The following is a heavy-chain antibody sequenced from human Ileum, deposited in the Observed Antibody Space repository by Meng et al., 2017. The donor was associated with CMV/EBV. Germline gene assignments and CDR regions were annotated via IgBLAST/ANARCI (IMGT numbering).Heavy chain of an antibody. CDR3: ARSLYYSSYYFDY. CDR1: GFSFRNRGVC. CDR2: IYWDEDK. D-gene: IGHD3-16*01. Sequence: QIDSEESEPSGVKPTHTLTLTCTFSGFSFRNRGVCVGWIRQPPGKALEWLALIYWDEDKGYSPSLKRRLTITKDTSKNQVVLTMTNVDPVDTATYFCARSLYYSSYYFDYWGQGTLVTVSS. J-gene: IGHJ4*02. V-gene: IGHV2-5*02.